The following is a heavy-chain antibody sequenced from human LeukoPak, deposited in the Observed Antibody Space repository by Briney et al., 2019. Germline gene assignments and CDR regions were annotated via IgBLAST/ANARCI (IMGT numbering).Heavy chain of an antibody. CDR3: ARDPVLRNFWYFDL. CDR2: IYTSGST. V-gene: IGHV4-4*07. J-gene: IGHJ2*01. D-gene: IGHD5-12*01. Sequence: SETLSLTCTVSGGSISSYYWSWIRQPAGKGLEWIGRIYTSGSTNYSPSLKSRVTMSVDTSKNQFSLKLSSVTAADTAVYYCARDPVLRNFWYFDLWGRGTLVTVSS. CDR1: GGSISSYY.